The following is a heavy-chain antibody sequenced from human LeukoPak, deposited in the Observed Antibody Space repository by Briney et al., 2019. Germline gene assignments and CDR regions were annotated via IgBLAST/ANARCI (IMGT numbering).Heavy chain of an antibody. D-gene: IGHD6-6*01. Sequence: GASVKVSCKASGGTFCSYAISWVRQAPGQGLEWMGGIIPIFGTANYAQKFQGRVTITADESTSTAYMELSSLRSEDTAVYYCARDRAAYSSSSYYYYGMDVWGQGTTVTVSS. J-gene: IGHJ6*02. V-gene: IGHV1-69*13. CDR2: IIPIFGTA. CDR3: ARDRAAYSSSSYYYYGMDV. CDR1: GGTFCSYA.